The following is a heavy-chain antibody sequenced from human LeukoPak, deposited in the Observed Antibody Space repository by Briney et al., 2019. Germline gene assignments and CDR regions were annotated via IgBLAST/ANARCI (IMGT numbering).Heavy chain of an antibody. D-gene: IGHD3-22*01. CDR3: ARHHDYYDGSGDEWFGP. CDR1: GGSISSNIYY. Sequence: SETLSLTCTVSGGSISSNIYYWGWIRQSPGKGLEWIGSISYSGSTHYNPSLKSRLTISVDRSNNHFSLRLSSVTAADTAVYYCARHHDYYDGSGDEWFGPWGQGTLVTVSS. V-gene: IGHV4-39*01. CDR2: ISYSGST. J-gene: IGHJ5*02.